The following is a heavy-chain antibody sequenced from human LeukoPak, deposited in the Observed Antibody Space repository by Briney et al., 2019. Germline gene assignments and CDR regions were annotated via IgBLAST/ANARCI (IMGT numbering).Heavy chain of an antibody. V-gene: IGHV3-23*01. Sequence: GGSLRLSCAASGFTFSSYAMSWVRQAPGKGLEWVSAISGSGGSTYYADSVKGRFTISRDNSKNTLYLQMNSLRAEDTAVYYCAKGDYDILTGFRSFGLRPYYFDYWGQGTLVTVSS. D-gene: IGHD3-9*01. CDR2: ISGSGGST. CDR3: AKGDYDILTGFRSFGLRPYYFDY. J-gene: IGHJ4*02. CDR1: GFTFSSYA.